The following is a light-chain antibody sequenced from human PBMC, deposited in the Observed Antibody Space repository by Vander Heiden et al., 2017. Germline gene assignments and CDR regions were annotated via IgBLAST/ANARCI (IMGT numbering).Light chain of an antibody. CDR1: SSDVGAYNY. CDR2: DVS. CDR3: SSYTTSKILL. Sequence: QSALPQSASVSGSPGQSLTISCAGTSSDVGAYNYVSWYQQHPGKAPKLMIYDVSNRPSGGSHRFSGSKSGKTASLTISGLQAEDEADYFCSSYTTSKILLFGGGTKVTVL. V-gene: IGLV2-14*03. J-gene: IGLJ2*01.